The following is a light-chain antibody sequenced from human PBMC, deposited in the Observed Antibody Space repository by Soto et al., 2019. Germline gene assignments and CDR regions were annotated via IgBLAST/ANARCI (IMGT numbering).Light chain of an antibody. V-gene: IGKV3-15*01. CDR1: QSVSSY. CDR2: SAS. J-gene: IGKJ1*01. Sequence: DIVMTQSPATLSVSPGERATLSCRASQSVSSYLAWYQQKPGQAPRLPIYSASARATGVQPRFSGSGSWTEFTLTISSLQSEDFAVYFCKQYNNWPPTFGQGTKVDIK. CDR3: KQYNNWPPT.